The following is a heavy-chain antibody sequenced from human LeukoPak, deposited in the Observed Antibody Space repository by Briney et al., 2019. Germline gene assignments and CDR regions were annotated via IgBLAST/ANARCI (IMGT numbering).Heavy chain of an antibody. CDR3: ARHVTISGPYDASDI. D-gene: IGHD5-24*01. Sequence: WETLSLTCTVSGASISSDYYWSWIRQPPGKGLEWIGYIYYSGGTDYNPSLKSRVTISVDTSKNQFSLKLRSVTAADTAVYYCARHVTISGPYDASDIWGQGTMVTVSP. CDR2: IYYSGGT. CDR1: GASISSDYY. J-gene: IGHJ3*02. V-gene: IGHV4-59*08.